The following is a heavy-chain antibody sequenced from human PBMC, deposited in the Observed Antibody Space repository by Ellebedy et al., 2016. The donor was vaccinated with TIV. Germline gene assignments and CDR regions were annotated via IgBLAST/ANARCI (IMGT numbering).Heavy chain of an antibody. Sequence: MPGGSLRLSCSFSAGSVPTEGRTWTWLRQPPGGGLQLIGYIYNGGATNYNVSLRGRATIYVDTSNNQISLQLRSVTAENTAVYYCATHRDEWLTTGLEYWGQGTVVIVSS. CDR2: IYNGGAT. CDR1: AGSVPTEGRT. V-gene: IGHV4-61*08. CDR3: ATHRDEWLTTGLEY. D-gene: IGHD6-19*01. J-gene: IGHJ4*02.